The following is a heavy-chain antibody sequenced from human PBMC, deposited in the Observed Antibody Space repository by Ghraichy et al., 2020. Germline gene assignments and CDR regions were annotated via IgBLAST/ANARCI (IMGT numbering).Heavy chain of an antibody. CDR2: ISSNGGST. Sequence: GGSLRLSCAASGFTFSSYAMHWVRQAPGKGLEYVSAISSNGGSTYYANSVKGRFTISRDNSKNTLYLQMGSLRAEDMAVYYCARSYSSSWYFSSYYYYYGMDVWGQGTTVTVSS. V-gene: IGHV3-64*01. CDR1: GFTFSSYA. J-gene: IGHJ6*02. CDR3: ARSYSSSWYFSSYYYYYGMDV. D-gene: IGHD6-13*01.